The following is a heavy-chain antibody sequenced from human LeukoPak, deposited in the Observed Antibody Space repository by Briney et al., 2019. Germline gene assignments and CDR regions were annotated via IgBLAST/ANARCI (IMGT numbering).Heavy chain of an antibody. D-gene: IGHD2-15*01. CDR3: ARLYCSGGSCYAIDY. J-gene: IGHJ4*02. V-gene: IGHV4-34*01. CDR1: GGSFSGYY. CDR2: INHSGST. Sequence: SETLSLTCAVYGGSFSGYYWSWIRQPPGKGLEWSGEINHSGSTNYNPSLKSRVTISVDKSKNQFSLKLSSVTAADTAVYYCARLYCSGGSCYAIDYWGQGTLVTVSS.